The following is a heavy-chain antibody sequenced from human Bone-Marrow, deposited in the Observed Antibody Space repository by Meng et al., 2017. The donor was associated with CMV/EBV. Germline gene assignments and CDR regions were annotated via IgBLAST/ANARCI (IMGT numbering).Heavy chain of an antibody. CDR3: ARMYYDFWSGYYDLAYYFDY. V-gene: IGHV1-18*01. CDR1: GYTFPGYG. D-gene: IGHD3-3*01. Sequence: QVMRVQAGAEEKTPGASMQASCKAFGYTFPGYGISWVRQAPGQGLEWMGWISAYNGNTNYAQKLQGRVTMTTDTFTSTAYMELSRLRSDDTAVYYCARMYYDFWSGYYDLAYYFDYWGQGTLVTVSS. J-gene: IGHJ4*02. CDR2: ISAYNGNT.